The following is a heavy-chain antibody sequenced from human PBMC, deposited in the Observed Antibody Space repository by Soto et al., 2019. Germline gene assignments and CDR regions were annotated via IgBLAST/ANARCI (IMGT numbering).Heavy chain of an antibody. D-gene: IGHD3-22*01. CDR2: INPNSGGT. CDR1: GYTFTGYY. CDR3: ARGYPYYYDSSGSLGGYFDL. J-gene: IGHJ2*01. V-gene: IGHV1-2*04. Sequence: ASVKVSCKASGYTFTGYYMHWVRQAPGQGLEWMGWINPNSGGTNYAQKFQGWVTMTRDTSISTAYMELSRLGSDDTAVYYCARGYPYYYDSSGSLGGYFDLWGRGTLVTVSS.